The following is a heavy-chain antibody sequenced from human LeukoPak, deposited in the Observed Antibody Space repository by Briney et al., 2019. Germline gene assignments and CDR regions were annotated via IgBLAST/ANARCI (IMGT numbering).Heavy chain of an antibody. CDR2: INPDSGGT. CDR3: ARDREGGDSQNWFDP. J-gene: IGHJ5*02. CDR1: GYTFTGYY. D-gene: IGHD4-17*01. V-gene: IGHV1-2*02. Sequence: ASVKVSCKASGYTFTGYYMHWVRQAPGQGLEWMGWINPDSGGTNNAQKFQGRVTMTRDTSISTAYMELSGLTFDDTAFYYCARDREGGDSQNWFDPWGQGTLITVSS.